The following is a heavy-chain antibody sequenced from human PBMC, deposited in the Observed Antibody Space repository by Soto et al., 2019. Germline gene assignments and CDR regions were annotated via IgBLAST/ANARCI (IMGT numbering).Heavy chain of an antibody. Sequence: GGSLRLSCAASGFTFSSYWMHWVRQAPGKGLVWVSRINGDGSRTDYADSVRGRFAVSRDNAENTVFLQMNSLRAEDMAVYYCARGASGRYYVDYRGQGKLVTVS. J-gene: IGHJ4*02. CDR3: ARGASGRYYVDY. V-gene: IGHV3-74*01. CDR2: INGDGSRT. D-gene: IGHD1-26*01. CDR1: GFTFSSYW.